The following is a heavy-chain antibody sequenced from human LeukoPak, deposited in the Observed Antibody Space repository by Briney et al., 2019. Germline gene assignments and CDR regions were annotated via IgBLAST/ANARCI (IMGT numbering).Heavy chain of an antibody. CDR1: GYSFLDYY. CDR2: MNPNSGNT. D-gene: IGHD3-10*01. J-gene: IGHJ6*03. V-gene: IGHV1-8*01. Sequence: GASVKISCKASGYSFLDYYMHWVRQAPGKGLEWMGWMNPNSGNTGYAQKFQGRVTMTRNTSISTAYMELSSLRSEDTAVYYCARSRRANNVYGSGSYYKRNYYYYYMDVWGKGTTVTISS. CDR3: ARSRRANNVYGSGSYYKRNYYYYYMDV.